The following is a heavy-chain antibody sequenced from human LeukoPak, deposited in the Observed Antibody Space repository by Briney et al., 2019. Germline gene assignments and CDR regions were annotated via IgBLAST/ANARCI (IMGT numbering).Heavy chain of an antibody. J-gene: IGHJ4*02. CDR3: ARQSGSYYWVGY. V-gene: IGHV4-39*01. D-gene: IGHD1-26*01. Sequence: SETLSLTRTVSGGSISSSSYYWGWIRQPPGKGLEWIGSIYYSGSTYYNPSLKSRVTIFVDTSKNQFSLKLSSVTAADTAVYYCARQSGSYYWVGYWGQGTLVTVSS. CDR1: GGSISSSSYY. CDR2: IYYSGST.